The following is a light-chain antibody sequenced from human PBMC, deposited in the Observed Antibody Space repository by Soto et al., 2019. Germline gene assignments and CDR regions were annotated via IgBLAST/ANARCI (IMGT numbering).Light chain of an antibody. CDR2: DNI. Sequence: QSVLTQAPSVSGAPGQRVTIRCIGSSSNIGAGYDVHWYQQVPGTAPKLLIYDNINRPSGVPDRFSGSKSGTSASLAITGLQSEDEADYYCQSYDSSLSEVFGGGTKLTVL. CDR1: SSNIGAGYD. V-gene: IGLV1-40*01. CDR3: QSYDSSLSEV. J-gene: IGLJ2*01.